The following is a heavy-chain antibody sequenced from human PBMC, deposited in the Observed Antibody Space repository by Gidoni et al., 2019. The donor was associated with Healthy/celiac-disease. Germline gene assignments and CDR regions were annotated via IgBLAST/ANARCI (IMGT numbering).Heavy chain of an antibody. CDR3: ERGGSQLGSLYYFDY. V-gene: IGHV3-7*01. J-gene: IGHJ4*02. CDR1: GFTFSSYW. Sequence: EVQLVESGGGLVQPGGSLRLSCGVSGFTFSSYWMSWVRQAPGKGLEWVANIKQDGSEKKYVDSAKGRFTISRDNAKSSLFLQMKSLRAEDTAVYYCERGGSQLGSLYYFDYWGQGTLVTVSS. D-gene: IGHD3-16*01. CDR2: IKQDGSEK.